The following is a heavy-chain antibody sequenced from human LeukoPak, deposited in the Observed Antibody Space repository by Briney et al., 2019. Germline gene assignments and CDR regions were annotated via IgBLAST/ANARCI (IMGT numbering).Heavy chain of an antibody. CDR1: GYTFTSYG. Sequence: EASVKVSCKASGYTFTSYGISWVRQAPGQGLEWMGRIIPILGIANYAQKFQGRVTITADKSTSTAYMELSSLRSEDTAVYYCAREPVQKQQLVPFDYWGQGTLVTVSS. CDR2: IIPILGIA. CDR3: AREPVQKQQLVPFDY. V-gene: IGHV1-69*04. D-gene: IGHD6-13*01. J-gene: IGHJ4*02.